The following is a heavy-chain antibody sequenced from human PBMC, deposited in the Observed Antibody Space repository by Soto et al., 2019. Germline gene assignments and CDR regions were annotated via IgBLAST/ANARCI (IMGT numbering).Heavy chain of an antibody. D-gene: IGHD1-26*01. CDR3: AKDPGTPPYYYYGMDV. CDR2: ISYDGSNK. V-gene: IGHV3-30*18. CDR1: GFTFSSYG. Sequence: QVQLVESGGGVVQPGRSLRLSCAASGFTFSSYGMHWVRQAPGKGLEWVAVISYDGSNKYYADSVKGRFTISRDNSKNTLYLQMNSLRAEDTAVYYGAKDPGTPPYYYYGMDVWGQGTTVTVSS. J-gene: IGHJ6*02.